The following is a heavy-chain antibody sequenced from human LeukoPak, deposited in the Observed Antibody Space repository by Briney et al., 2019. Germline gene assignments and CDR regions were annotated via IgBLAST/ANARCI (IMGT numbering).Heavy chain of an antibody. CDR2: ISSSSSTI. V-gene: IGHV3-48*01. Sequence: GGSLRLFCAASGFTFSSYSMNWVRQAPGKGLEWVSYISSSSSTIYYADSVKGRFTISRDNAKNSLYLQMNSMRAEDTAVYYCARDGYCSGGSCYNNWFDPWGQGTLVTVSS. CDR3: ARDGYCSGGSCYNNWFDP. D-gene: IGHD2-15*01. CDR1: GFTFSSYS. J-gene: IGHJ5*02.